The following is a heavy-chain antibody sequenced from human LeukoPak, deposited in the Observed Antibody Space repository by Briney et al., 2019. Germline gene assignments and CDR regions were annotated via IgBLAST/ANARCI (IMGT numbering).Heavy chain of an antibody. CDR3: ARLGSYHDF. Sequence: PSETLSLTCTASGASISNYYWSWIRQTPEKGLEWMGHIHTSGGSSYYPSLKSRLTMSIDTSRNQLSLKLTSVTAADTAVYFCARLGSYHDFWGQGALVTVSS. D-gene: IGHD1-26*01. V-gene: IGHV4-4*09. CDR2: IHTSGGS. J-gene: IGHJ4*02. CDR1: GASISNYY.